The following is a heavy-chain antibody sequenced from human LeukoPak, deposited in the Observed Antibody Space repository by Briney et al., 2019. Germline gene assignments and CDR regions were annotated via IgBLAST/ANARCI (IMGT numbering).Heavy chain of an antibody. CDR2: IDPDSGGT. CDR3: GRDFRDSLDY. Sequence: ASVKVSCKASGYTFTGYYMHWVRQAPGQGLEWMGWIDPDSGGTNFAQKFQGRVTMTRDTSISTAYMELSRLRSDDTAVYYCGRDFRDSLDYWGQGTLVTVSS. J-gene: IGHJ4*02. V-gene: IGHV1-2*02. CDR1: GYTFTGYY.